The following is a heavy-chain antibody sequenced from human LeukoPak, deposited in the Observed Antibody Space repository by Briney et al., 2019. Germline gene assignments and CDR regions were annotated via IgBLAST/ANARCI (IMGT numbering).Heavy chain of an antibody. D-gene: IGHD3-9*01. V-gene: IGHV3-11*04. CDR1: GFTLSDYY. Sequence: GGSLRLSCAASGFTLSDYYMSWIRQAPGKGLEWISYISSTGDTIFYADSVKGRFTISRDNAKNSLYLQMNSLRAEDTAVYYCARESRGYDILTGKYHRGYYSYYMDVWGKGTTVTVSS. CDR2: ISSTGDTI. CDR3: ARESRGYDILTGKYHRGYYSYYMDV. J-gene: IGHJ6*03.